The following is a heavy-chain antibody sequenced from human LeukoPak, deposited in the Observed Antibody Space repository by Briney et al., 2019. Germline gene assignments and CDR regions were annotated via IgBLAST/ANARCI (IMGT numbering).Heavy chain of an antibody. J-gene: IGHJ3*02. CDR1: GYTFTSYD. CDR2: MNPNSGNT. Sequence: ASVKVSCKASGYTFTSYDINWVRQATGQGLEWMGWMNPNSGNTGYAQKFQGRVTMTRNTSISTAYMELSRLRSEDTAVYYCARELNYYDSSGYYYGDAFDIWGQGTMVTVSS. V-gene: IGHV1-8*01. D-gene: IGHD3-22*01. CDR3: ARELNYYDSSGYYYGDAFDI.